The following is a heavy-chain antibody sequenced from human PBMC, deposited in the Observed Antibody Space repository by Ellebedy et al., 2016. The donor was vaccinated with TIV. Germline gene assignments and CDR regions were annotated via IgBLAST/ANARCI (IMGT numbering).Heavy chain of an antibody. CDR2: IYQSGST. Sequence: MPSETLSLTCTVSGGSFNPFIYQGVWMRQSPGRGLEWIGSIYQSGSTVYNPSLGGRVTMTVATSKKQFSLRLTSVTAADTAVYFCANSESQLRLFAQWGQGTLVTVSS. J-gene: IGHJ4*01. V-gene: IGHV4-39*07. CDR1: GGSFNPFIYQ. D-gene: IGHD1-26*01. CDR3: ANSESQLRLFAQ.